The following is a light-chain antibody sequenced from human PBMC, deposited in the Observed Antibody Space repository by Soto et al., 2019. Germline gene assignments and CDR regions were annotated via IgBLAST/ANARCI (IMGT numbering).Light chain of an antibody. V-gene: IGKV1-5*01. CDR1: QSISSW. J-gene: IGKJ2*01. CDR2: DAS. CDR3: QQYNSYSPYT. Sequence: DIQMTQSPSTLSASVGDRVTITCRASQSISSWLAWYQQKPGKAPKLLLYDASSVVSGVPSRFGGSGSGTEFTLTISSLQPDDFAAYYCQQYNSYSPYTFGQGTKLEIK.